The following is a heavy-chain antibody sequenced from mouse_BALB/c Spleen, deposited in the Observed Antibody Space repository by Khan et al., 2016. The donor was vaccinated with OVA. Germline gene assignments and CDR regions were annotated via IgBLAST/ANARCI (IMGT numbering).Heavy chain of an antibody. CDR2: ISTYSGNT. D-gene: IGHD2-3*01. J-gene: IGHJ2*01. V-gene: IGHV1S137*01. Sequence: QVQLQQSGPELVRPGVSVKISCKGSGYTFTDDAMHWVKQSHAKSLEWIGLISTYSGNTNYKQKFKGKATMTVDKSSSTAYMELARLTSEDSAIYYCTRPAYDGYYDYWGQGTTLTVSS. CDR3: TRPAYDGYYDY. CDR1: GYTFTDDA.